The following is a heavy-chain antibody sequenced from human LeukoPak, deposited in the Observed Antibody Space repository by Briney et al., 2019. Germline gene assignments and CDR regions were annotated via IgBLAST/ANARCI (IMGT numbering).Heavy chain of an antibody. CDR3: ARHIVPSTPDY. V-gene: IGHV3-66*04. CDR2: IYSGGDT. CDR1: GFTVSSNY. Sequence: PGGSLRLSCVASGFTVSSNYMSCVRQAPGKGLEWVSVIYSGGDTYYADSVKGRVTISRDNSKNTLYLQMNSLRAEDTAVYYCARHIVPSTPDYWGQGTLVTVSS. D-gene: IGHD5-12*01. J-gene: IGHJ4*02.